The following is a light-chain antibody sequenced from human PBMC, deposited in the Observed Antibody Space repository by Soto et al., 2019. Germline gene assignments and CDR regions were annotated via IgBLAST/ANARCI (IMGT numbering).Light chain of an antibody. CDR1: QSISSG. V-gene: IGKV1-5*01. Sequence: DIQMTQSPSTLSASVGDRVTITCRAIQSISSGLAWYKQKPGKAPKLLIYDASSLESGVPSRFSGSVSGTEFTLTISSLQPDDFAPYYCQQYNSYSPWTFGQGTKVEIK. CDR3: QQYNSYSPWT. CDR2: DAS. J-gene: IGKJ1*01.